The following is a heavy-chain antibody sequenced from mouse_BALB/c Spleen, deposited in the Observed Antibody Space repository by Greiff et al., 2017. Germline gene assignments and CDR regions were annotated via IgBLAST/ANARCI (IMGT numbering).Heavy chain of an antibody. Sequence: QVQLQQSGPGLVAPSQSLSITCTVSGFSLTSYGVHWVRQPPRKGLEWLGVIWAGGSTTYNSALMSRLSISKDNSKSQVFLKMNSLQTDDTAMYYCARDPLSTMVTTEEGLVYYYAMDYWGQGTSVTVSA. V-gene: IGHV2-9*02. CDR2: IWAGGST. CDR3: ARDPLSTMVTTEEGLVYYYAMDY. J-gene: IGHJ4*01. CDR1: GFSLTSYG. D-gene: IGHD2-2*01.